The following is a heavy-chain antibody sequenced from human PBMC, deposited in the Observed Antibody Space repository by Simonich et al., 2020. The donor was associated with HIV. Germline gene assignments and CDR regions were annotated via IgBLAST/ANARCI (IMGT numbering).Heavy chain of an antibody. Sequence: QVQLQQWGAGLLKPSETLSLTCAVYGGSFSGYYWSWICQPPGRGLEWIGEINHSGSTNDNPSLKSRVTISVDTSKNQFSLKLSSVTAADTAVYYCARGFYQRLYYFDYWGQGTLVTVSS. CDR2: INHSGST. V-gene: IGHV4-34*01. J-gene: IGHJ4*02. D-gene: IGHD2-2*01. CDR1: GGSFSGYY. CDR3: ARGFYQRLYYFDY.